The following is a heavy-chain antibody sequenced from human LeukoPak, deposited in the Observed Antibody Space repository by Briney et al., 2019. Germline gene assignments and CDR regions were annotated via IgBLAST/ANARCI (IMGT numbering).Heavy chain of an antibody. V-gene: IGHV3-30*18. Sequence: GRSLRLSCAASGFTFSDYGMHWVRQAPGKGLEWMAVISYDGRNKYYADSVKGRFTISRDKSKNTLYLQMNSLRAEDTAVYYCAKTRGDDFWSGSLPYYYYYGMDVWGQGTTVTVSS. CDR1: GFTFSDYG. CDR3: AKTRGDDFWSGSLPYYYYYGMDV. D-gene: IGHD3-3*01. J-gene: IGHJ6*02. CDR2: ISYDGRNK.